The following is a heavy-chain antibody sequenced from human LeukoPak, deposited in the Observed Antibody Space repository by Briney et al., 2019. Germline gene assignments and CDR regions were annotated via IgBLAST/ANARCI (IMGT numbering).Heavy chain of an antibody. V-gene: IGHV1-2*02. D-gene: IGHD4-17*01. CDR3: AKDRTTVTTGYYGMDV. CDR1: GYTFTGYY. J-gene: IGHJ6*02. CDR2: INPNTGVT. Sequence: ASVKVSCKASGYTFTGYYMHWVRQAPGQGLEWMGWINPNTGVTNYAQKFQGRVTLTRDTSIITAYMELTRLRSDDTAMYYCAKDRTTVTTGYYGMDVWGQGTTLTVSS.